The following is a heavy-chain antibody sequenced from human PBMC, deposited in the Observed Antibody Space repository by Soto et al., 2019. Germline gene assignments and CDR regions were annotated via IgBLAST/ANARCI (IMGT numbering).Heavy chain of an antibody. V-gene: IGHV1-69*02. Sequence: ASVKVSCKASGGTFSSYTISWVRQAPGQGLEWMGRIIPILGIANYAQKFQGRVTITADKSTSTAYMELSSLRSEDTAVYYCARGPYCSSTSCYAGLGREYFQHWGQGTLVTVSS. CDR3: ARGPYCSSTSCYAGLGREYFQH. D-gene: IGHD2-2*01. CDR2: IIPILGIA. J-gene: IGHJ1*01. CDR1: GGTFSSYT.